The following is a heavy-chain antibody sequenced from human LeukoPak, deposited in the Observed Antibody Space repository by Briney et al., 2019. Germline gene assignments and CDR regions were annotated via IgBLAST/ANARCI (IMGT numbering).Heavy chain of an antibody. Sequence: SQTLSLTCAISGDSVSSNSAAWNWSRQSPSRGLEWLGRTYYRSKWYNDYAVSVKSRITINPDTSKNQFSLQLNSVTPEDTAVYYCARAWNMVLGAFDIWGQGTMVTVSS. CDR1: GDSVSSNSAA. CDR3: ARAWNMVLGAFDI. J-gene: IGHJ3*02. CDR2: TYYRSKWYN. D-gene: IGHD2-8*01. V-gene: IGHV6-1*01.